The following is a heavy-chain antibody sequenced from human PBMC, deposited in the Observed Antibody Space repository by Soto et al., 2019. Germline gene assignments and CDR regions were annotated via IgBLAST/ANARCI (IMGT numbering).Heavy chain of an antibody. J-gene: IGHJ5*02. V-gene: IGHV4-30-4*01. CDR2: IYYNGIT. D-gene: IGHD5-18*01. Sequence: QVSLQESGPGLVKPSQTLSLTCFVSGDSITNGDYYWSWIRQPPGKALEWIAYIYYNGITHYNPSLKGRVNISLDPAKNPLPLKMTAVTDADTAVYSCARGIQEGFDPWGQGTLVTVSS. CDR3: ARGIQEGFDP. CDR1: GDSITNGDYY.